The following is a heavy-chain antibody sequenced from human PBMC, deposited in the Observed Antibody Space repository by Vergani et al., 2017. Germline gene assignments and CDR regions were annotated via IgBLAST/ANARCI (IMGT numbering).Heavy chain of an antibody. V-gene: IGHV1-69*02. D-gene: IGHD3-9*01. CDR1: GGTFSSYT. J-gene: IGHJ4*02. CDR3: ASAGYDILTGYFDY. CDR2: IIPILGIA. Sequence: QVQLVQSGAEVKKPGSSVKVSCKASGGTFSSYTISWVRQAPGQGLEWMGRIIPILGIANYAQKFQGRVTITADKSTSTAYMELSSLISEDTAVYYCASAGYDILTGYFDYWGQGTLVTVSS.